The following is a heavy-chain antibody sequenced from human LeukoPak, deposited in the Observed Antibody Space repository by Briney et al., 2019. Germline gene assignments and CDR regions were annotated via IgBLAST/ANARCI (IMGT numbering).Heavy chain of an antibody. D-gene: IGHD1-26*01. CDR1: GFTVSNNY. V-gene: IGHV3-23*01. CDR2: ISGSGGST. J-gene: IGHJ4*02. Sequence: PGGSLRLSCAASGFTVSNNYMSWVRQAPGKGLEWVSAISGSGGSTYYADSVKGRFTISRDNSKNTLYLQMNSLRAEDTAVYYCAKEKRELLFYFDYWGQGTLVTVSS. CDR3: AKEKRELLFYFDY.